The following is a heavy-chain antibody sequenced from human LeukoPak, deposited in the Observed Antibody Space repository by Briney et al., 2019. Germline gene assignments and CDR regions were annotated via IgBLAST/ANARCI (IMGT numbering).Heavy chain of an antibody. Sequence: QPGGSLRLSCAASGFTFSSYWMSWVRQAPGKGLEWVANIKQDGSEKYYVDSVKGRFTISRDNAKNSLYLQMNSLRAEDTAVYYCARDPGAPSNYDFWSGYLFDYWGQGTLVTVSS. D-gene: IGHD3-3*01. CDR3: ARDPGAPSNYDFWSGYLFDY. J-gene: IGHJ4*02. CDR2: IKQDGSEK. V-gene: IGHV3-7*01. CDR1: GFTFSSYW.